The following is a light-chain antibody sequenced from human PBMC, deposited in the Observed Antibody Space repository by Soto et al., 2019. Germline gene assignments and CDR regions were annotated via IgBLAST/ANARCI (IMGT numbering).Light chain of an antibody. CDR1: QSVGSRF. CDR2: GAS. V-gene: IGKV3-20*01. Sequence: EIGVTQSPGTLSLSPGERATLSCRASQSVGSRFLAWYQQKPGQAPRLLIYGASNRATGIPDRFSGSGSGTDFTLTISRLEPEDFAVYYCQQSGTSPPVAFGGGTKVEIK. J-gene: IGKJ4*02. CDR3: QQSGTSPPVA.